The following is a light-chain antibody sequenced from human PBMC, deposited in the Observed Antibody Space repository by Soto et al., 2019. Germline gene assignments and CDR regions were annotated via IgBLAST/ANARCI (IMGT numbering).Light chain of an antibody. J-gene: IGLJ2*01. V-gene: IGLV1-44*01. CDR2: RNN. CDR3: AAWDDSLNGVV. Sequence: QAVVTQPPSASGTPGQRVTISCSGSFSNIGSNTINWYQHLPGTAPKLLIYRNNQRPSGVPDRFSGSKSGTSASLAISGLQSEDEADYYCAAWDDSLNGVVFGGGTKLTVL. CDR1: FSNIGSNT.